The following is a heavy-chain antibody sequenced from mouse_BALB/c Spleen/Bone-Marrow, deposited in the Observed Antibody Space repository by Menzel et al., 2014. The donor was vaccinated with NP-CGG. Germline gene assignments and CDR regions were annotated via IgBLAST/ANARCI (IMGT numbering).Heavy chain of an antibody. V-gene: IGHV3-6*02. Sequence: QSGPGLVKPSQSLSLTCSVTGYSITSGYYWNWIRQFPGNKLEWMGYISYDGSNNYNPSLKNRISITRDTSKNQFFLKLNSVTTEGTATYYCARDRYFDYWGQGTTLTVSS. CDR1: GYSITSGYY. J-gene: IGHJ2*01. CDR3: ARDRYFDY. CDR2: ISYDGSN.